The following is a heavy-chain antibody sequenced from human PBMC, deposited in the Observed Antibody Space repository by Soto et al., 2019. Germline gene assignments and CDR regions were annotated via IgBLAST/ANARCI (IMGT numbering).Heavy chain of an antibody. V-gene: IGHV1-2*02. CDR1: GYTFTRYY. J-gene: IGHJ4*02. CDR2: VNPYSGDT. CDR3: ATIRIEASVLDF. Sequence: QVQLVQSGPEVKKPGASVKVACTASGYTFTRYYIHWLRQAPGQGLEWIGWVNPYSGDTKYAQEFQGRVTMTRDTPINTAYMEFSSLRSDDTAVYYCATIRIEASVLDFWGQGTLVTASS. D-gene: IGHD2-21*01.